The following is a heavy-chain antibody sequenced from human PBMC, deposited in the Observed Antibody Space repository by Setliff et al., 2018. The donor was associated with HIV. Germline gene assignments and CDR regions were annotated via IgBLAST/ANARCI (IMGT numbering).Heavy chain of an antibody. CDR3: ARGYSRGWYDAGYDY. V-gene: IGHV3-74*01. D-gene: IGHD6-19*01. Sequence: PGGSLRLSCAASGFTFSSYWMHWVRQAPGKGLVWVSRINSDGSSTSYADSVKGRFTISRDNAKNTLYLQMNSLRAEDTAVYYCARGYSRGWYDAGYDYWGQGTLVTVSS. J-gene: IGHJ4*02. CDR1: GFTFSSYW. CDR2: INSDGSST.